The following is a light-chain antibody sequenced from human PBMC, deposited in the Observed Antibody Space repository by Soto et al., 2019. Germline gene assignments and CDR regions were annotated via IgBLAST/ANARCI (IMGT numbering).Light chain of an antibody. V-gene: IGKV1-5*03. Sequence: DIQMTQSPSTLSASAGDRVTITCRASQSISPYLAWYQQKPGKAPKLLIYMASSLQSGVPSRFSGSGSGTEFTLTISSLQPDDFATNYCQQSNSYPWTFGQGTQVDIK. CDR3: QQSNSYPWT. CDR2: MAS. CDR1: QSISPY. J-gene: IGKJ1*01.